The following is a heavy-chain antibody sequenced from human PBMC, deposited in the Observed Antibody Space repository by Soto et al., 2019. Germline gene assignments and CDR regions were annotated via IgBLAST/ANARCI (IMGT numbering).Heavy chain of an antibody. Sequence: GGSLRLSCAASGFTFSSYWMSWVRQAPGKGLEWVTVISFDGGNQYYADSVKGRFTVSRDNSENTLSLQMNSLRGDDTAVYYCARSTSSTLSYYYGMDVWGQGTTVTVSS. V-gene: IGHV3-30*03. D-gene: IGHD6-6*01. CDR2: ISFDGGNQ. J-gene: IGHJ6*02. CDR3: ARSTSSTLSYYYGMDV. CDR1: GFTFSSYW.